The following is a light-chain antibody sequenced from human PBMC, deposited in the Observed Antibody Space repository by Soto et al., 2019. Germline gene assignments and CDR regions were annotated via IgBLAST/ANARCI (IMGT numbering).Light chain of an antibody. CDR2: DVS. V-gene: IGLV2-14*03. J-gene: IGLJ1*01. CDR1: SSDIGAYNY. CDR3: SSYTSATTYV. Sequence: QSVLTQPASVSGSPGQSITISCTGTSSDIGAYNYDSWYQQHHPGEAPKLIIYDVSHRPPGVSNRFSGSKSGNTASLTISGLQTEDEADYYCSSYTSATTYVFGTGTKLT.